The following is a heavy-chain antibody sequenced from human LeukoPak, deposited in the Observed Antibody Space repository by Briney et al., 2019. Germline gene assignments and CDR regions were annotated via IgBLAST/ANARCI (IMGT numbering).Heavy chain of an antibody. Sequence: PSETLSLTCSVSGGSISSYYWNWIRQPPGKGLEWNGYIYYSGTTNYNPSLQSRVTISVDTSKNQFSLKLRSVTAADTAVYYCAREFSISKIYYYYHMDVWGKGTTVTVSS. D-gene: IGHD6-6*01. V-gene: IGHV4-59*01. CDR2: IYYSGTT. CDR3: AREFSISKIYYYYHMDV. CDR1: GGSISSYY. J-gene: IGHJ6*03.